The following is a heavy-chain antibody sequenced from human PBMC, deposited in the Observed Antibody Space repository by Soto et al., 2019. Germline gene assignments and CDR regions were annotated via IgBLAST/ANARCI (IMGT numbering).Heavy chain of an antibody. CDR1: GFTFSSYA. Sequence: PGGPLRLSCAASGFTFSSYAMSWVRQAPGKGLEWVSAISGSGGSTYYADSVKGRFTISRDNSKNTLYLQMNSLRAEDTAVYYCAKDGSGLYYFDYWGQGTLVTVSS. CDR2: ISGSGGST. J-gene: IGHJ4*02. CDR3: AKDGSGLYYFDY. V-gene: IGHV3-23*01. D-gene: IGHD6-19*01.